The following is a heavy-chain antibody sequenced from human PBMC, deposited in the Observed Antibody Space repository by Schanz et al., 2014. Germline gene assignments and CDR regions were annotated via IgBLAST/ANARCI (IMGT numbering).Heavy chain of an antibody. D-gene: IGHD3-10*01. Sequence: EVQLLESGGGLVQPGGSLRLSCGVSGFTFSSYAMSWVRQAPGKGLEWVSAISGSGGSTYYADSVKGRFTISRDNSKNTLYLQMNSLRAEDTAVYYCAKGRFGELSAFDIWGQGTMVTVSS. CDR2: ISGSGGST. V-gene: IGHV3-23*01. J-gene: IGHJ3*02. CDR3: AKGRFGELSAFDI. CDR1: GFTFSSYA.